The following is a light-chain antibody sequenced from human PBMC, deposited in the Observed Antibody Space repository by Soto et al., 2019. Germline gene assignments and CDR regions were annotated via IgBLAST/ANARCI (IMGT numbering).Light chain of an antibody. CDR2: AAS. CDR3: QQYNNWPRT. V-gene: IGKV3D-15*01. Sequence: EIVLAQSPATLSVSPGEGATLSCRASQSVSSNLAWYHQKPGQAPRLLIYAASSRATGIPARFSGSGSGTEFTLTIGSLESEDFAVYYCQQYNNWPRTFGQGTKVDIK. J-gene: IGKJ2*01. CDR1: QSVSSN.